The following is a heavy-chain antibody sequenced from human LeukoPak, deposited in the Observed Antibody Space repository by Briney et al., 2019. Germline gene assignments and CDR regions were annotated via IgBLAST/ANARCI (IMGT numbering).Heavy chain of an antibody. CDR1: GGSFSGYY. CDR3: ARLGRSSRSSGDY. Sequence: PSETLSLTCAVYGGSFSGYYWSWIRQPPGKGLEWIGEINHSGSTNYNPSLKSRVTISVDTSKNQFSLKLSSVTAADTAVYFCARLGRSSRSSGDYWGQGTLVIVTS. J-gene: IGHJ4*02. V-gene: IGHV4-34*01. CDR2: INHSGST. D-gene: IGHD1-26*01.